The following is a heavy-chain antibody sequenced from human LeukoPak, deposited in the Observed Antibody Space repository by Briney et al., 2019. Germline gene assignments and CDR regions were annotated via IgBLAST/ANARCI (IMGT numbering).Heavy chain of an antibody. CDR1: GFSFSDYW. Sequence: AGGSLRLSCAASGFSFSDYWMSWVRQAPGKGLEWVANIKQDGSEINYVDSVKGRFTISRDNAKSSLSLQMNSLRAEDMALYYCAKDILGSLEYMDVWGKGTTVTVSS. J-gene: IGHJ6*03. V-gene: IGHV3-7*03. D-gene: IGHD3-10*02. CDR2: IKQDGSEI. CDR3: AKDILGSLEYMDV.